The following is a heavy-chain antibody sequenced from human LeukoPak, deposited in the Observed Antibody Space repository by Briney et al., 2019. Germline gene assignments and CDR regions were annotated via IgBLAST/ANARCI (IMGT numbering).Heavy chain of an antibody. J-gene: IGHJ3*02. D-gene: IGHD6-19*01. Sequence: GASVKVSCKASGYTFTGYYMHWVRQAPGQGLEWMGWINPNSGGTNYAQKFQGRVTMTRDTSISTAYMELSRLRSDDTAVYYCARGPVAGGVDDAFDIWGQGTMVTVSS. CDR1: GYTFTGYY. CDR2: INPNSGGT. V-gene: IGHV1-2*02. CDR3: ARGPVAGGVDDAFDI.